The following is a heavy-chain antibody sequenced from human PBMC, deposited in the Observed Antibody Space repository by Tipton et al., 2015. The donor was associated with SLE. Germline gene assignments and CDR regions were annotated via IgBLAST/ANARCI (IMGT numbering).Heavy chain of an antibody. J-gene: IGHJ5*02. CDR1: GGSISSGNYY. CDR3: ARAKLRYFDWPYNWFDP. CDR2: IYYSGST. V-gene: IGHV4-31*03. Sequence: TLSLTCTVSGGSISSGNYYWSWIRQHPGKGLEWIGYIYYSGSTFYNPSLKSRITTSVDTSKNQFPLKVRSVTAADTAVYYCARAKLRYFDWPYNWFDPWGQGTLVTVSS. D-gene: IGHD3-9*01.